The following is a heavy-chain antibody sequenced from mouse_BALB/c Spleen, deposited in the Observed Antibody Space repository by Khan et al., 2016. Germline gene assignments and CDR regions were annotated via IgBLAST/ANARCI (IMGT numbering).Heavy chain of an antibody. CDR3: ARWYGNYALDY. J-gene: IGHJ4*01. V-gene: IGHV9-3*02. D-gene: IGHD2-10*02. Sequence: IQLVQSGPELKKPGETVKISCKASGYTFTNYGVHWVKQAPGKGLKWMGWINTNTGAPTYAEEFKGRVAFSLETSASTAFLQIDNLKNEDTATYFCARWYGNYALDYWGQGTSVTVSS. CDR2: INTNTGAP. CDR1: GYTFTNYG.